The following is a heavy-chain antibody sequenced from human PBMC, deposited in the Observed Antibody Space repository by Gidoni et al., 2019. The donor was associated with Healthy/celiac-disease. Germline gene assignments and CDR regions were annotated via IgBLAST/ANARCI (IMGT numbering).Heavy chain of an antibody. J-gene: IGHJ5*02. CDR1: GATFSSYS. D-gene: IGHD4-17*01. CDR3: ARDYEYGDYWFDP. V-gene: IGHV3-21*01. Sequence: EVQLVESGGGLVTHGGPLRLSGVAPGATFSSYSMNRLRQAPGKGLEWVSSISSSSSYIYYADSVTSRFTISRDNAENSLYLQMNSLRAEDTAVYYCARDYEYGDYWFDPWGQGTLVTVSS. CDR2: ISSSSSYI.